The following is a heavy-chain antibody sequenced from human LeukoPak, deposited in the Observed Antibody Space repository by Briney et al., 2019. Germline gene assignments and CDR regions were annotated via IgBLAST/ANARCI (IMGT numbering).Heavy chain of an antibody. J-gene: IGHJ5*02. CDR3: ASLLVRPRDWFDP. CDR2: ISSSGSTI. CDR1: GFTFSSYE. D-gene: IGHD3-10*01. Sequence: GGSLRLSYAASGFTFSSYEMNWVRQAPGEGLEWVSYISSSGSTIYYADSVKGRFTISRDNAKNSLYLQMNSLRAEDTAIYYCASLLVRPRDWFDPWGQGTLVTVSS. V-gene: IGHV3-48*03.